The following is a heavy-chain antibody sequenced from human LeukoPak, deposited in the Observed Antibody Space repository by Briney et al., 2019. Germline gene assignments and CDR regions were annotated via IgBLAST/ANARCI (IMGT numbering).Heavy chain of an antibody. CDR3: AKSLAAARSFDAFDI. J-gene: IGHJ3*02. Sequence: GGSLRLSCAASGFTFSSYGMHWVRQAPGKGLEWVAVLSYDGSNKYYADSVKGRFTISRDNSKNTLYLQMNSLRAEDTAVYYCAKSLAAARSFDAFDIWGQGTMVTVSS. V-gene: IGHV3-30*18. CDR1: GFTFSSYG. D-gene: IGHD6-13*01. CDR2: LSYDGSNK.